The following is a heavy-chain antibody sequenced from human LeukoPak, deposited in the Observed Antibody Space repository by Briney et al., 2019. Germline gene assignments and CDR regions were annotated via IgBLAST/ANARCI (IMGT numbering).Heavy chain of an antibody. V-gene: IGHV1-18*01. CDR2: VSAYNGNT. D-gene: IGHD3-3*01. CDR3: ARGSHRDDYYYMDV. CDR1: GYTFTSYG. J-gene: IGHJ6*03. Sequence: GASVKVSCKASGYTFTSYGISWVRQAPGQGLEWMGWVSAYNGNTNYAQKFQGRVTITRNTSISTAYMELGSLRSEDTAVYYCARGSHRDDYYYMDVWGKGTTVTVSS.